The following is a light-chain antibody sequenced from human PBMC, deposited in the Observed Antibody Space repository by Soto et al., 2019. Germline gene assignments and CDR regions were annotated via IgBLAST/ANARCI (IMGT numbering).Light chain of an antibody. CDR1: QSVSSY. CDR2: DAS. Sequence: EIVLTQSPSTLSLSTGERATLSCRASQSVSSYLAWYQQKPGQAPRLLIYDASNRATGIPARFSGSGSGTDFTLTISSLQSEDFAVYYCQQYNDWPRTFAQGTKVDIK. V-gene: IGKV3-11*01. CDR3: QQYNDWPRT. J-gene: IGKJ1*01.